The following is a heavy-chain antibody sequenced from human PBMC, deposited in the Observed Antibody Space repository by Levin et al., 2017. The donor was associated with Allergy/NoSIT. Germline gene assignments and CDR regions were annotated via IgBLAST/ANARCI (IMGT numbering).Heavy chain of an antibody. D-gene: IGHD3-10*01. Sequence: SQTLSLTCTVSGGSISSSSYYWGWIRQPPGKGLEWIGSIYYSGSTYYNPSLKSRVTISVDTSKNQFSLKLSSVTAADTAVYYCARERGWFDPWGQGTLVTVSS. CDR1: GGSISSSSYY. V-gene: IGHV4-39*07. J-gene: IGHJ5*02. CDR2: IYYSGST. CDR3: ARERGWFDP.